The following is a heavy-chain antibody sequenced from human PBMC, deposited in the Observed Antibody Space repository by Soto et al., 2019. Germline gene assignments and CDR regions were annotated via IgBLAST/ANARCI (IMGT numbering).Heavy chain of an antibody. J-gene: IGHJ4*02. CDR2: VWHDGSKE. CDR3: ARGRGGDYGGNSGYYDY. D-gene: IGHD4-17*01. Sequence: QVQLVESGGGVVQPGRSLRLSCAASGFTFSGHGMHWVRQAPGKGLEWVAVVWHDGSKEYYADSVKGRFTISRDNSKNTRYLQMHSLRAGDTAVYSFARGRGGDYGGNSGYYDYWGQGTLVTVSS. V-gene: IGHV3-33*01. CDR1: GFTFSGHG.